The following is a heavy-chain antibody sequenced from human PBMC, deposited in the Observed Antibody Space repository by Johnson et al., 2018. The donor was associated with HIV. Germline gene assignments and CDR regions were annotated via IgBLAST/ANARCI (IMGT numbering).Heavy chain of an antibody. CDR2: ISYDGSNK. CDR1: GFTFSSYA. D-gene: IGHD6-6*01. Sequence: QVQLVESGGGVVQPGRSLRLSCAASGFTFSSYAMHWVRQAPDKGLEWVAVISYDGSNKYYADSVKGRFTISRDNSKNTLYLQMNSLRAEDTAVYYCARVYTSSFSHGACDIWGQGTMVTVSS. J-gene: IGHJ3*02. V-gene: IGHV3-30-3*01. CDR3: ARVYTSSFSHGACDI.